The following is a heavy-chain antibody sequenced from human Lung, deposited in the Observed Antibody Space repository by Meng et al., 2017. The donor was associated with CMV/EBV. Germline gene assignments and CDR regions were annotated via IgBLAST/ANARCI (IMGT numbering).Heavy chain of an antibody. CDR3: ARGMDDYSNYNWFDP. D-gene: IGHD4-11*01. V-gene: IGHV1-69*05. CDR2: IIPIFGTA. J-gene: IGHJ5*02. CDR1: GGTVSSYA. Sequence: SGGTVSSYAISWVRQAPGQGLEWMGGIIPIFGTANYAQKFQGRVTITTDESTSTAYMELSSLRSEDTAVYYCARGMDDYSNYNWFDPWGQGTLVTVSS.